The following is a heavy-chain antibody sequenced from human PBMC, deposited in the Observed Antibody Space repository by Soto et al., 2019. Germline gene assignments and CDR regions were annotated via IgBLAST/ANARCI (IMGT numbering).Heavy chain of an antibody. Sequence: GGSLRLSCAASGLTFSNYAMHWVRQAPGKGLEWVAVISYDGSNKYYADSVKGRFTISRDNSKNTLFLQMNTLRAEDTAIYYCARGGVRYSLTYSSRWWEDLDYWGQGTLVTVSS. CDR3: ARGGVRYSLTYSSRWWEDLDY. V-gene: IGHV3-30-3*01. CDR2: ISYDGSNK. D-gene: IGHD6-19*01. CDR1: GLTFSNYA. J-gene: IGHJ4*02.